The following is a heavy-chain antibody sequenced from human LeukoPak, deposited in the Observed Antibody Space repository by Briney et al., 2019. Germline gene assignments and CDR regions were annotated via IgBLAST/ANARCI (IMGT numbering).Heavy chain of an antibody. D-gene: IGHD2-21*02. Sequence: SETLSLTCAVYGGSSSGYYWSWIRQPPGKGLEWIGEINHSGSTNYNPSLKSRVTISVDTSKNQFSLKLSSVTAADTAVYYCRIVVVTAGLFDYWGQGTLVTVSS. V-gene: IGHV4-34*01. CDR2: INHSGST. CDR1: GGSSSGYY. J-gene: IGHJ4*02. CDR3: RIVVVTAGLFDY.